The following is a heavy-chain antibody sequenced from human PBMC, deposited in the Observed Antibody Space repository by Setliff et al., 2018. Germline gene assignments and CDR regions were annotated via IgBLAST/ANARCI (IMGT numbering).Heavy chain of an antibody. V-gene: IGHV3-72*01. D-gene: IGHD3-9*01. CDR3: VDSGNPSRAERFQN. Sequence: GGSLRLSCAVSGFTFSDHYMDWVRQAPGKGLEWVARTRDRASGHTTEYAASVNGRFTVSRDDSNHLVYLQMNNLKSEDTAVYYCVDSGNPSRAERFQNWGQGSLVTVS. CDR1: GFTFSDHY. CDR2: TRDRASGHTT. J-gene: IGHJ1*01.